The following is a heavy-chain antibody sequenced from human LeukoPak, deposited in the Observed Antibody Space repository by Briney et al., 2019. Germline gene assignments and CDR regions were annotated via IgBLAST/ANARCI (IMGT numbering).Heavy chain of an antibody. D-gene: IGHD2-2*01. J-gene: IGHJ4*02. CDR2: INHSGST. CDR3: ARGGDCSSTSCGLGFDY. Sequence: PSETLSLTCAVYGGSFSGYYWSWIRQPPGKGLEWIGEINHSGSTNYNPSLKSRVTISVDTSKNQFSLKLSSVTAADRAVYYCARGGDCSSTSCGLGFDYWGQGTLVTVSS. CDR1: GGSFSGYY. V-gene: IGHV4-34*01.